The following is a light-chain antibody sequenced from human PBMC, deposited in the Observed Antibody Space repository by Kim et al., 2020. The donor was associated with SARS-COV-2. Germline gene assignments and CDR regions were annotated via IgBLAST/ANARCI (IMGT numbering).Light chain of an antibody. V-gene: IGLV2-14*04. CDR3: SSYTTRGSVR. J-gene: IGLJ2*01. CDR2: DVS. Sequence: GPSITTSCTGTSSDVGAYNYVSWYQQHPGKVPKLMIYDVSNRPSGISNRFSGSKSGNTASLTISGLQAEDEADYYCSSYTTRGSVRFGGGTKLTVL. CDR1: SSDVGAYNY.